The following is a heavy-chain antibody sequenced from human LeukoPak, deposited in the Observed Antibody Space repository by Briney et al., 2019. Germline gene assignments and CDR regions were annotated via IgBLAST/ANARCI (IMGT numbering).Heavy chain of an antibody. V-gene: IGHV3-30*02. CDR1: GITFSSDG. J-gene: IGHJ4*02. Sequence: PGGSLRLSCTASGITFSSDGMHWVRQAPGKGLEWVALINHDGTNKYYGDSVKGRFTTSRDNSKNTLYLQMDSLRAEDTAVYYCTNFDYWGQGTLVTVSS. CDR3: TNFDY. CDR2: INHDGTNK.